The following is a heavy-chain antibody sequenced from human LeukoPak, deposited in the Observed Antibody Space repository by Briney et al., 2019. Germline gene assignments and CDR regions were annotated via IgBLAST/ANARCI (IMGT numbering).Heavy chain of an antibody. Sequence: GESLKISCQGSGYSFTNYWIGWVRQMPGKGLEWMGIIYPGDSDTRYSPSFQGQVTISADKSINTAYLQWSSVKASDTAMYYCARHARIRYSSGWYYLDYWGQGTLVTVSS. CDR2: IYPGDSDT. CDR3: ARHARIRYSSGWYYLDY. V-gene: IGHV5-51*01. J-gene: IGHJ4*02. D-gene: IGHD6-19*01. CDR1: GYSFTNYW.